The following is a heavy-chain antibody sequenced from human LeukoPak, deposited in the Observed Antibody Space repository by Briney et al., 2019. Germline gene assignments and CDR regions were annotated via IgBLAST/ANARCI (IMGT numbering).Heavy chain of an antibody. D-gene: IGHD3-3*01. V-gene: IGHV3-7*01. CDR3: ARDHLTTIFGVLIFNAIDF. CDR2: IKQDGSEK. CDR1: GFTFSRSW. Sequence: GGSLRLYCAASGFTFSRSWMSWVRQAPGKGLEGVANIKQDGSEKYYVDSVKGRFTISRDNARNSVYLQMNSLRAEDTAVYYCARDHLTTIFGVLIFNAIDFWGQGTLVAVSS. J-gene: IGHJ4*02.